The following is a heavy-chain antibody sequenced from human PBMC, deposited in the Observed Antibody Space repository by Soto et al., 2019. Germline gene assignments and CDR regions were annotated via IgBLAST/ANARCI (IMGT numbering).Heavy chain of an antibody. J-gene: IGHJ4*02. CDR2: IYYSGST. CDR1: SGSISSTSHY. CDR3: ARASRFGEFDY. Sequence: PSETLSLTCTVSSGSISSTSHYWAWIRQPPGKGLEWIGNIYYSGSTYYSPSLKSRLTISVDTSKNQFSLKLTSVTAADAAVYFCARASRFGEFDYWRQGTLVTVSS. V-gene: IGHV4-39*02. D-gene: IGHD3-10*01.